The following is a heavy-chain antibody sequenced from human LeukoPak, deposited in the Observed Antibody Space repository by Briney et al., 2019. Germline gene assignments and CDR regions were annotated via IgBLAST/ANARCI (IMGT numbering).Heavy chain of an antibody. Sequence: ESLRLSCAASGFTFSSYAMSLVRQAPGKGLEWVSAISGSGGSTYYADSVKGRFTISRDNSKNTLHLQMNSLRAEDTAVYYCAKSPRRESYFDYWGQGTLVTVSS. D-gene: IGHD5-24*01. CDR1: GFTFSSYA. J-gene: IGHJ4*02. CDR2: ISGSGGST. V-gene: IGHV3-23*01. CDR3: AKSPRRESYFDY.